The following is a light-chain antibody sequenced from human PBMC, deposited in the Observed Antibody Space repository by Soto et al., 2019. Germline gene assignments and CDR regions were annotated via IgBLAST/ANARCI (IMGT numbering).Light chain of an antibody. J-gene: IGLJ2*01. CDR1: SSNIENNN. CDR2: DND. Sequence: QSALTQPPSVSAAPGQKVTISCSGSSSNIENNNVSWYQQLPGTAPKLLIYDNDKRPSGIPDRFSGSKSGTSATLGITGLQTGDEADYYCGTWDSNLRTVVFGGGTKLTVL. CDR3: GTWDSNLRTVV. V-gene: IGLV1-51*01.